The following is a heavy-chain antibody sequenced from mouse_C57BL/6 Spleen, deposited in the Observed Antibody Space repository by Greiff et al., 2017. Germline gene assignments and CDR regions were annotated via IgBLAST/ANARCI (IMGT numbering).Heavy chain of an antibody. CDR2: IYPRSGNT. J-gene: IGHJ4*01. V-gene: IGHV1-81*01. Sequence: QVQLKESGAELARPGASVKLSCKASGYTFTSYGISWVKQRTGQGLEWIGEIYPRSGNTYYNEKFKGKATLTADKSSSTAYMELRSLTSEDSAVYFGARSDDPHYYAMDYWGQGTSVTVSS. CDR3: ARSDDPHYYAMDY. CDR1: GYTFTSYG. D-gene: IGHD2-12*01.